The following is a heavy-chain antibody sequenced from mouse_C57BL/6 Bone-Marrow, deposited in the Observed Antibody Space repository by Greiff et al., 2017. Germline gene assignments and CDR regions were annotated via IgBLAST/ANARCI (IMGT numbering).Heavy chain of an antibody. CDR2: INPSSGYT. V-gene: IGHV1-4*01. Sequence: QVQLQQSGAELARPGASVKMSCKASGYTFTSYTMHWVKQRSGQGLEWIGYINPSSGYTKYNQKFKDKATLTADKSSSTAYMQLSSLTSEDSAVYYCARLALLKGYWGQGTTLTVSS. J-gene: IGHJ2*01. CDR3: ARLALLKGY. D-gene: IGHD1-3*01. CDR1: GYTFTSYT.